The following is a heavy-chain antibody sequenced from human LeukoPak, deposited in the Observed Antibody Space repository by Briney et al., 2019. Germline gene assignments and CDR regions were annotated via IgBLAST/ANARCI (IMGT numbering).Heavy chain of an antibody. J-gene: IGHJ4*02. CDR2: IRYDGSNK. Sequence: GGSLRLSCAASGFTFSSYGMHWVRQAPGGGLEWVAFIRYDGSNKYYADSVKGRFTISRDNSKNTLYLQMNSPRAEDTAAYYCAKDLGSGWTTGPHQYFDYWGQGTLVTVSS. D-gene: IGHD6-19*01. CDR3: AKDLGSGWTTGPHQYFDY. V-gene: IGHV3-30*02. CDR1: GFTFSSYG.